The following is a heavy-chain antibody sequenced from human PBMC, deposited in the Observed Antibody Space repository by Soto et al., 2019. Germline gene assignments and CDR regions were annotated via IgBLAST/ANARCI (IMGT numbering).Heavy chain of an antibody. J-gene: IGHJ4*02. V-gene: IGHV3-30*18. CDR2: ISYDGSNK. Sequence: GGSLRLSCAASGFTFSSYGMHWVRQAPGKGLEWVAVISYDGSNKYYADSVKGRFTISRDNSKNTLYLQMNSLRAEDTAVYYCAKEWSTMGSFDYWGQGTLVTVSS. CDR3: AKEWSTMGSFDY. D-gene: IGHD2-2*01. CDR1: GFTFSSYG.